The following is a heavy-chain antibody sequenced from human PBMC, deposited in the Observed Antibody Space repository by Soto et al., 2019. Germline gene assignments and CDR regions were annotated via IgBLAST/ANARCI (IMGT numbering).Heavy chain of an antibody. CDR2: INPSGGST. CDR1: GCTFTSYY. CDR3: ARGGFVVVLAATREDAFDI. V-gene: IGHV1-46*01. Sequence: PSVKVSCKASGCTFTSYYMHWVRQAPGQGLEWMGIINPSGGSTSYAQKFQGRVTMTRDTSTSTVYMELSSLRSEDTAVYYCARGGFVVVLAATREDAFDIWGQRTIVTVS. D-gene: IGHD2-15*01. J-gene: IGHJ3*02.